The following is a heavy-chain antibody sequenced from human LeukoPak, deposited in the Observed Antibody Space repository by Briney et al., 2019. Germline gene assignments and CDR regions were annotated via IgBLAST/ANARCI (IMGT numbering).Heavy chain of an antibody. V-gene: IGHV1-46*01. CDR2: INPSGGST. J-gene: IGHJ4*02. Sequence: ASVRVSCKASGYTFTSYYMHWVRQAPGQGLEWMGIINPSGGSTSYAQKFQGRVTMTRDTSTSTVYMELSSLRSEDTAVYYCARDRQWELPFDYWGQGTLVTVSS. CDR1: GYTFTSYY. CDR3: ARDRQWELPFDY. D-gene: IGHD1-26*01.